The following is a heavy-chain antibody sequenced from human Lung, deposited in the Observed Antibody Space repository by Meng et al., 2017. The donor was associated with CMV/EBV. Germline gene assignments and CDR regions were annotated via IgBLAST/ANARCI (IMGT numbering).Heavy chain of an antibody. CDR3: ARDSYSSSYPYSYYLGMDV. CDR1: GGSVSSCSFY. V-gene: IGHV4-61*01. CDR2: IYYSGST. J-gene: IGHJ6*02. D-gene: IGHD6-6*01. Sequence: SETLSLXXTVSGGSVSSCSFYWSWIRQRPAKGLEWIGYIYYSGSTKYNPSLKSRVTISVDMFKNQFSLKLSSVTAADTAVYYCARDSYSSSYPYSYYLGMDVWGQGTTVXVSS.